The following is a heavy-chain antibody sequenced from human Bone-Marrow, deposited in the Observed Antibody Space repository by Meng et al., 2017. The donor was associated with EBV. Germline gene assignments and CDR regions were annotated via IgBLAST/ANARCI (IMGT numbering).Heavy chain of an antibody. CDR3: ARRSPLRVLDP. J-gene: IGHJ5*02. CDR2: IYYSGST. Sequence: QLQVAGQDVGKPSDPSSLTCTVSGGSISISSHYWGWIRQPPGKGLGWIGSIYYSGSTYYNPSLKIRVTISVDTSKSQFSLKLSTVTPADTAVYYCARRSPLRVLDPWGQGTLVTASS. V-gene: IGHV4-39*01. CDR1: GGSISISSHY.